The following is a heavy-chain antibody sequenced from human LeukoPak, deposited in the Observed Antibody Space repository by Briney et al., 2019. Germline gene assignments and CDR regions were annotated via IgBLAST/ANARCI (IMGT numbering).Heavy chain of an antibody. CDR3: ASLDGFGLADY. CDR1: GYTFTSYY. Sequence: GASVKVSCKASGYTFTSYYVHWVRQAPGQGLEWMGIINPSGGSTSYAQKFQGRVTMTRDTSTSTVYMELSSLRSEDTAVYYCASLDGFGLADYWGQGTLVTVSS. D-gene: IGHD3-10*01. J-gene: IGHJ4*02. V-gene: IGHV1-46*01. CDR2: INPSGGST.